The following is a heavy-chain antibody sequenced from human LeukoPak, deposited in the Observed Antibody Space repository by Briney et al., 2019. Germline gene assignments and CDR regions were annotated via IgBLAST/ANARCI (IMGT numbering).Heavy chain of an antibody. CDR2: IYPGDSTT. CDR1: GYSFATNW. CDR3: ARRRRYDEWFGP. D-gene: IGHD3-3*01. Sequence: GESLKISCKGSGYSFATNWIGWVRQMPGKGLEWMGIIYPGDSTTRYSPSFQGQVTMSADKSINTAYLQWSSLKASDTPMYYCARRRRYDEWFGPWGQGTLVTVSS. V-gene: IGHV5-51*01. J-gene: IGHJ5*02.